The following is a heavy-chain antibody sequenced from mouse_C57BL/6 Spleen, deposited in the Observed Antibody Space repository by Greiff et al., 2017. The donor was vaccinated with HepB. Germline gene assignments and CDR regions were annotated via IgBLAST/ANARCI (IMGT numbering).Heavy chain of an antibody. Sequence: QVQLKESGPELVKPGASVKLSCKASGYTFTSYDINWVKQRPGQGLEWIGWIYPRDGSTKYNEKFKGKATLTVDTSSSTAYMELHSLTSEDSAVYFCARVWDYDGGSAMDYWGQGTSVTVSS. CDR1: GYTFTSYD. CDR3: ARVWDYDGGSAMDY. D-gene: IGHD2-4*01. J-gene: IGHJ4*01. CDR2: IYPRDGST. V-gene: IGHV1-85*01.